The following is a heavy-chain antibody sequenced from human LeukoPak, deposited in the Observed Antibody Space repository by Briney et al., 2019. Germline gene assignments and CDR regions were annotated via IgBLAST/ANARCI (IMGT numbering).Heavy chain of an antibody. CDR3: ARDRVDYYCDSSGYYFNWFDP. CDR2: ISSSSSYT. D-gene: IGHD3-22*01. CDR1: GFTFSDYY. J-gene: IGHJ5*02. V-gene: IGHV3-11*05. Sequence: GGSLRLSCAASGFTFSDYYMSWIRQAPGKGLEWVSYISSSSSYTNYADSVKGRFTISRDNAKNSLYLQMNSLRAEDTAVYYCARDRVDYYCDSSGYYFNWFDPWGQGTLVTVSS.